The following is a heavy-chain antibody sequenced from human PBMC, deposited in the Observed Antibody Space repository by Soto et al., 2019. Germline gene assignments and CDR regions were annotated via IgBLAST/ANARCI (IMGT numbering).Heavy chain of an antibody. CDR1: GGSFSGYY. CDR3: ARSTSGAFDI. D-gene: IGHD2-2*01. J-gene: IGHJ3*02. Sequence: QVQLQQWGAGLLKPSETLSLTCAVYGGSFSGYYWSWIRQPPGKGLEWIGEINHSGSTNYNPSLKSRVTISVDTSKNQFSLKLSSVTAADTAVYYCARSTSGAFDIWGQGTMVTVSS. CDR2: INHSGST. V-gene: IGHV4-34*01.